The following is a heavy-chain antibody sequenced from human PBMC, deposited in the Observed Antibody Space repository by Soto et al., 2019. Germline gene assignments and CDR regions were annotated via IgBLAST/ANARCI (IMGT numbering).Heavy chain of an antibody. Sequence: QAQLVESGGGLVKPGGSLRLSCAASGFTFSDYYMSWIRQAPGKGLEWLSYISISGGTIYYADSVKGRFSISRDNAKNSLYLQLSSLRAEDTAVYFCARERARVFDSWGQGTLVTVSS. CDR1: GFTFSDYY. J-gene: IGHJ4*02. V-gene: IGHV3-11*01. CDR3: ARERARVFDS. CDR2: ISISGGTI.